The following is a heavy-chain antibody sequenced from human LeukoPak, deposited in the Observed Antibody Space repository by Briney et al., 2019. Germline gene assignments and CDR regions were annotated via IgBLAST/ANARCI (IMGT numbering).Heavy chain of an antibody. Sequence: SVKVSCKASGGTFSSYAISWVRQAPGQGLEWMGRIIPILGIANYAQKFQGRVTITADKSTSTAYMELSSLRSEDTAVYYCARAHDSSGYYFLRTAAFDIWGQGTMVTVSP. CDR3: ARAHDSSGYYFLRTAAFDI. D-gene: IGHD3-22*01. CDR1: GGTFSSYA. J-gene: IGHJ3*02. CDR2: IIPILGIA. V-gene: IGHV1-69*04.